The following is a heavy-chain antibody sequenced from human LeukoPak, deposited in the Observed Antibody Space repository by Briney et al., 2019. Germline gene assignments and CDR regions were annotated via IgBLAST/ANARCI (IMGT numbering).Heavy chain of an antibody. D-gene: IGHD3-22*01. CDR3: ARGIYYDSSGYYPYYYYYYGMDV. J-gene: IGHJ6*02. CDR2: IYYSGST. Sequence: SETLSLTCTVSGGSISSYYWSWLRQPPGKGLEWIGYIYYSGSTNYNPSLKSRVTISVDTSKNQFSLKLSSVTAADTAVYYCARGIYYDSSGYYPYYYYYYGMDVWGQGTTVTVSS. CDR1: GGSISSYY. V-gene: IGHV4-59*01.